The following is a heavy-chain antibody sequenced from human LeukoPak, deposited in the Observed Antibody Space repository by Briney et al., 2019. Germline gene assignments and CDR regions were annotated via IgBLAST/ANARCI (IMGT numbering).Heavy chain of an antibody. V-gene: IGHV1-2*06. Sequence: ASVKVSCKASGYTFTGYYMHWVRQAPGQGLEWMGRINPNSGGTNYAQKFQGRVTMTRDTSISTAYMELSRLRSDDTAAYYCARDLYYDSSGYTYFDYWGQGTLVTVSS. CDR2: INPNSGGT. CDR1: GYTFTGYY. J-gene: IGHJ4*02. CDR3: ARDLYYDSSGYTYFDY. D-gene: IGHD3-22*01.